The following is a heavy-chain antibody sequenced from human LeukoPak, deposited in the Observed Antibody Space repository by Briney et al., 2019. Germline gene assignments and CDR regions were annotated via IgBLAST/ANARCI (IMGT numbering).Heavy chain of an antibody. J-gene: IGHJ1*01. V-gene: IGHV1-69*04. CDR3: ARDGAQEGYFQH. CDR2: IIPILGIA. Sequence: SVKVSCKASGGTFSSYAISWVRQAPGQGLEWMGRIIPILGIANYAQKFQGRVTITADKSTSTAYMELSSLRAEDTAVYYCARDGAQEGYFQHWGQGTLVTVSS. CDR1: GGTFSSYA.